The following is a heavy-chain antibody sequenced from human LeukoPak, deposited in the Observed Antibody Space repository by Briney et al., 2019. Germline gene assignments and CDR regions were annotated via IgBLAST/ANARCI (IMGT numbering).Heavy chain of an antibody. D-gene: IGHD6-19*01. J-gene: IGHJ4*02. CDR1: GGSISSGSYY. CDR3: ARAGAIAVAGPSFDY. Sequence: KSSQTLSLTCTVSGGSISSGSYYWSWIRQPAGKGLEWIGRFYTSGSTNYNPSLKSRVIISVDTSKNQFSLKLSSVTAADTAVYYCARAGAIAVAGPSFDYWGQGTLVTVSS. V-gene: IGHV4-61*02. CDR2: FYTSGST.